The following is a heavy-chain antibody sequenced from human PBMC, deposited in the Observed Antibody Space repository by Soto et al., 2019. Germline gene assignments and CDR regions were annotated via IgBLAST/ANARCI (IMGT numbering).Heavy chain of an antibody. V-gene: IGHV3-73*02. J-gene: IGHJ6*02. Sequence: EVQLVESGGGLVQPGGSLKLSCAASGFTFSGSAMHWVRQASGKGLEWVGRIRSKANSYATAYAASVKGRFTISRDDSKNTAYLHITSPKTEDTTVYYCTSSAVIEYYYYYGMDVWGQGTTVTVSS. CDR2: IRSKANSYAT. CDR1: GFTFSGSA. CDR3: TSSAVIEYYYYYGMDV. D-gene: IGHD3-22*01.